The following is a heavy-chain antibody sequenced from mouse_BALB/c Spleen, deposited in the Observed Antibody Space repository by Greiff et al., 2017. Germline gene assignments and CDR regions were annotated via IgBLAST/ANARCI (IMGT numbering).Heavy chain of an antibody. D-gene: IGHD1-1*01. CDR2: ISSGGSYT. V-gene: IGHV5-6-4*01. Sequence: EVMLVESGGGLVKPGGSLKLSCAASGFTFSSYTMSWVRQNPEKRLEWVATISSGGSYTYYPDSVKGRFTISRDNAKNTLYLQMSSLKSEDTAMYYCTRENYYGSSPGYFDYWGQGTTLTVSS. CDR3: TRENYYGSSPGYFDY. CDR1: GFTFSSYT. J-gene: IGHJ2*01.